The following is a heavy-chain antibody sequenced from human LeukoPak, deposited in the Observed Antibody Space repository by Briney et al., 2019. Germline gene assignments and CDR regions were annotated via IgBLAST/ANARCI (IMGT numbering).Heavy chain of an antibody. D-gene: IGHD2-2*01. CDR2: IKQDGSEK. J-gene: IGHJ3*02. Sequence: PGGSLRLSCAASGFTFSSYWMSWVRQAPGKGLEWVANIKQDGSEKYYVDSVKGRFTISRDNAKNSLYLQMNSLRAEDTAVYYCARHRRDLYCSSTSCYLSAFDIWGQGTTVTVSS. V-gene: IGHV3-7*01. CDR3: ARHRRDLYCSSTSCYLSAFDI. CDR1: GFTFSSYW.